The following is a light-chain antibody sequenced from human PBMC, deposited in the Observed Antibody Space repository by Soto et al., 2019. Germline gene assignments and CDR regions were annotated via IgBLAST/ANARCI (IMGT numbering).Light chain of an antibody. CDR3: QQLNSYPIT. CDR1: QSIASY. V-gene: IGKV1-39*01. Sequence: DIQMTQSPSTLSASVGDRVTITCRASQSIASYLNWYQQKPGKAPNLLIYAASSLQSGVPSRFSGSESGTDFTLTISSLQPEDFATYYCQQLNSYPITFGQGTRLEI. J-gene: IGKJ5*01. CDR2: AAS.